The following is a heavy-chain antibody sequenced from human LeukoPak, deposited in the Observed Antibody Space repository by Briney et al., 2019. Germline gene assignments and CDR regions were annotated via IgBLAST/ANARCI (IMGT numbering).Heavy chain of an antibody. V-gene: IGHV3-23*01. J-gene: IGHJ4*02. Sequence: GGSLRLSCAASGFTFSSYAMSWVRQAPGKGLEWVSAISGSGGSTYYADSVKGRFTISRDNSKNALYLQMNSLRAEDTAVYCCAKGTLWFGELLPPDYWGQGTLVTVSS. CDR2: ISGSGGST. D-gene: IGHD3-10*01. CDR3: AKGTLWFGELLPPDY. CDR1: GFTFSSYA.